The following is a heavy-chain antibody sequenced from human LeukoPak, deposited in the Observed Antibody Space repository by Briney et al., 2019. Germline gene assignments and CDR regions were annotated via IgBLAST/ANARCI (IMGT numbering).Heavy chain of an antibody. Sequence: NPSETLSLTCTVSGGSISSGDYYWSWIRQPPGKGLEWIGYIYYSGSTYYNPSLKSRVTISVDTSKNQFSLKLSSVTAADTAVYYCARGFAVVPAAIMGAWFDPWGQGTLVTVSS. CDR2: IYYSGST. CDR1: GGSISSGDYY. V-gene: IGHV4-30-4*08. CDR3: ARGFAVVPAAIMGAWFDP. J-gene: IGHJ5*02. D-gene: IGHD2-2*01.